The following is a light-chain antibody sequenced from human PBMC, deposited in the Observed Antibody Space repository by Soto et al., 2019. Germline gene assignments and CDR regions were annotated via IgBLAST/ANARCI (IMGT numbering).Light chain of an antibody. Sequence: ENVLNQCPGTLSLSPGERATLSCRCSQSVSSSYLAWYQQKPGQAPRLLIYGASSRATGIPDRFSSSGSGTDFTLTISRLEPEDFAVYYCQQYGSSPQTFGQGTKVDIK. CDR2: GAS. CDR1: QSVSSSY. V-gene: IGKV3-20*01. J-gene: IGKJ1*01. CDR3: QQYGSSPQT.